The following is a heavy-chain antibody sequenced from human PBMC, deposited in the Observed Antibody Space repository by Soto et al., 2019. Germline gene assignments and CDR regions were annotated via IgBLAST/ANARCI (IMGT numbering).Heavy chain of an antibody. CDR3: ARGYCTATICDPWFDP. J-gene: IGHJ5*02. CDR2: IYPVDSDT. CDR1: GYAFSSYW. D-gene: IGHD2-8*02. Sequence: GETLKISCQGPGYAFSSYWITWVRQMPGKGFEWMRIIYPVDSDTRYSPSFQGHVTISVDKSITTAYLQWSSLKASDTAMYYCARGYCTATICDPWFDPWCQGTLVTVSS. V-gene: IGHV5-51*01.